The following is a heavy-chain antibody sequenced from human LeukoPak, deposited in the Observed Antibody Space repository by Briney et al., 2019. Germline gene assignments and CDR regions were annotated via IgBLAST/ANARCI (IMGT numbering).Heavy chain of an antibody. V-gene: IGHV5-51*07. CDR2: TYPGDSNT. Sequence: GASLKISCTVSGYSFTAYWIGWVQQMPGMGLEWVAITYPGDSNTVYSPSFQGQVTISADTSISTAYLQWNSLRASDTAMYFCVRHPQRSGWSHFDYWGQGTLVTVSP. J-gene: IGHJ4*02. D-gene: IGHD6-19*01. CDR3: VRHPQRSGWSHFDY. CDR1: GYSFTAYW.